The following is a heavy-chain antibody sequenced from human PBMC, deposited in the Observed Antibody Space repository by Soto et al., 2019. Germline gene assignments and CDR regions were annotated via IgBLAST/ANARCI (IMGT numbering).Heavy chain of an antibody. Sequence: PGGSLRLSCAASGFTFSDYYMSWIRQAPGKGLEWVSYISSSGSTIYYADSVKGRFTISRDNAKNSLYLQMNSLRADDTAVYYCARDLMGVLEGTDYNGMDVWGQGTTVTVSS. CDR2: ISSSGSTI. J-gene: IGHJ6*02. D-gene: IGHD3-16*01. CDR3: ARDLMGVLEGTDYNGMDV. CDR1: GFTFSDYY. V-gene: IGHV3-11*01.